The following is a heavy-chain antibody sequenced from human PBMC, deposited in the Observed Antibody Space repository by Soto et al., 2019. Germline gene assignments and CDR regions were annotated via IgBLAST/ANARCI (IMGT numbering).Heavy chain of an antibody. D-gene: IGHD3-22*01. CDR3: ARYDSSGYDAFDI. Sequence: GSLRLSCAASGFTFSSYWMSWVRQAPGKGLEWVANIKQDGSEKYYVDSVKGRFTISRDNAKNSLYLQMNSLRAEDTAVYYCARYDSSGYDAFDIWGQGTMVTVSS. CDR2: IKQDGSEK. V-gene: IGHV3-7*01. J-gene: IGHJ3*02. CDR1: GFTFSSYW.